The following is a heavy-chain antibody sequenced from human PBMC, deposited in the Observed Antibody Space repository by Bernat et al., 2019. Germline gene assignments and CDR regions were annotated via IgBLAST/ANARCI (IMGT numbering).Heavy chain of an antibody. J-gene: IGHJ4*02. CDR1: GFTFTSSA. CDR2: IVVGSGNT. CDR3: AAGYYYDSGSYYIPDY. V-gene: IGHV1-58*01. Sequence: QMQLVQSGPEVKKPGTSVKVSCKASGFTFTSSAVQWVRQARGQRLEWIGWIVVGSGNTNYAQKFQERVTITRDMSTSTAYMELSSLSSEDTAVYYCAAGYYYDSGSYYIPDYWGQGTLVTVSS. D-gene: IGHD3-10*01.